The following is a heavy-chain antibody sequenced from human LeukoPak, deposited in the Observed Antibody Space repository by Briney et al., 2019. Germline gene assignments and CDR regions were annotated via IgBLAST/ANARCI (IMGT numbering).Heavy chain of an antibody. CDR2: ISGSGGSI. V-gene: IGHV3-23*01. CDR3: AKVAHSSSWYYYFDY. J-gene: IGHJ4*02. D-gene: IGHD6-13*01. Sequence: PGGSLRLSCAASGFTFSSYAMSWVRQAPGKGLEWVSAISGSGGSIYYADSVKGRFTISRDNSKNTLYLQMNSLRAQDTAVYYCAKVAHSSSWYYYFDYWGQGTLVTVSS. CDR1: GFTFSSYA.